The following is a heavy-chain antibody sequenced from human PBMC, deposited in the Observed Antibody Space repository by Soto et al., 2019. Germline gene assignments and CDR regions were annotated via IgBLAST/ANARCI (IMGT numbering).Heavy chain of an antibody. CDR2: IYYSGST. Sequence: SETLSLTCTVSGGSISSSSYYWGWIRQPPGKGLEWIGCIYYSGSTYYNPSLKSRVTISVDTSKNQFSLKLSSVTAADTAVYYCASNSYGYIFYDHWGQGTLVTVSS. J-gene: IGHJ4*02. CDR1: GGSISSSSYY. D-gene: IGHD5-18*01. CDR3: ASNSYGYIFYDH. V-gene: IGHV4-39*07.